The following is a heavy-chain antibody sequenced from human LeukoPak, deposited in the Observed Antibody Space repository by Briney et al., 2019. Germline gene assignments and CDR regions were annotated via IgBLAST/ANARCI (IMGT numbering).Heavy chain of an antibody. CDR2: IYYSGST. V-gene: IGHV4-39*07. D-gene: IGHD5-12*01. J-gene: IGHJ4*02. CDR1: GGSISSSSYY. Sequence: SETLSLTCTVSGGSISSSSYYWGWIRQPPGKGLEWIGSIYYSGSTYYNPSLKSRVTISVDTSKNQFSLKLSSVTAADTAVYYCARDLGSGFFDYWGQGTLVTVSS. CDR3: ARDLGSGFFDY.